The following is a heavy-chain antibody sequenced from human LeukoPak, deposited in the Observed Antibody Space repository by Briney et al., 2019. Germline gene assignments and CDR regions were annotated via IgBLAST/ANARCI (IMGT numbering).Heavy chain of an antibody. Sequence: PSETLSLTCTVSGGSISSYYWSWIRQPAGKGLEWIGRIYTSGSTNYNPSLKSRVTMSVDTSKNQFSLKLSSVTAADTAVYYCARDVRGSGSYLIYYMDVWGKGTTVTVS. V-gene: IGHV4-4*07. D-gene: IGHD3-10*01. CDR3: ARDVRGSGSYLIYYMDV. CDR2: IYTSGST. J-gene: IGHJ6*03. CDR1: GGSISSYY.